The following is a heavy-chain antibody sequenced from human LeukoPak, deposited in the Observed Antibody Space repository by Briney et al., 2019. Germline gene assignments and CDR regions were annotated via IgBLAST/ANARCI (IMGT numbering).Heavy chain of an antibody. Sequence: PSETLSLTCSVSGGSISDNNYYWGWIRQPPGRGLEWIGNIYYRGNTFYSPSLKSRVTMSVHKSKNQFSLKLSSVTAADTAVYYCARGQWLVPLDYWGQGTLVIVSS. J-gene: IGHJ4*02. CDR3: ARGQWLVPLDY. V-gene: IGHV4-39*07. CDR2: IYYRGNT. CDR1: GGSISDNNYY. D-gene: IGHD6-19*01.